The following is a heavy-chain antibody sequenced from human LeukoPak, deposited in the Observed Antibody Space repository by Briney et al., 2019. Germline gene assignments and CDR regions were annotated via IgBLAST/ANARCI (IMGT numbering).Heavy chain of an antibody. CDR2: INPNSGGT. V-gene: IGHV1-2*02. CDR1: GYTFTGYY. CDR3: ARSHVILTGYNDY. D-gene: IGHD3-9*01. J-gene: IGHJ4*02. Sequence: ASVKVSCEASGYTFTGYYMHWVRQAPGQGLEWMGWINPNSGGTNYAQKFQGRVTMTRDTSISTAYMELSRLRSDDTAVYYCARSHVILTGYNDYWGQGTLVTVSS.